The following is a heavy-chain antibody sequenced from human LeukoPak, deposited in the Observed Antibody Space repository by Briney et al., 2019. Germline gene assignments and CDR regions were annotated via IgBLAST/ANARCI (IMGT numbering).Heavy chain of an antibody. CDR2: IYYSGNT. V-gene: IGHV4-39*07. Sequence: SETLSLTCTVSRASVSSSGHYWGWLRQPPGKGLEWIGTIYYSGNTFYNPSLKSRVTISVDTSKNQFSLKLTSVTAADTAVYYCAEDNRNSWFNAWGQGTLVTVSS. CDR3: AEDNRNSWFNA. CDR1: RASVSSSGHY. J-gene: IGHJ5*02.